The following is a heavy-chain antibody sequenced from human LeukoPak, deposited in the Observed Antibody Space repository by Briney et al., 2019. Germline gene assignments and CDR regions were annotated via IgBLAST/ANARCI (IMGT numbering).Heavy chain of an antibody. D-gene: IGHD3-9*01. V-gene: IGHV4-39*07. CDR2: VNSGGDT. J-gene: IGHJ4*02. CDR3: ARDLGHFDIDY. Sequence: SETLSLTCTVSGGSITSSASYWGWVRHPPGKGLGWIGSVNSGGDTFYIPSLDSRIAISADTPKNQYSLKLTSITAADTAVYYCARDLGHFDIDYWGQGILVTVSS. CDR1: GGSITSSASY.